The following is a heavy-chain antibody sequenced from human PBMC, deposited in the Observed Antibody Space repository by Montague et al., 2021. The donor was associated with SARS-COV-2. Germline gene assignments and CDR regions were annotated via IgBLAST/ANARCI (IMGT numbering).Heavy chain of an antibody. V-gene: IGHV4-4*07. D-gene: IGHD3-16*01. Sequence: SETLSLTCSISGVSITSYYWSWVRQPAGKGLEWIGNIDASGSTNYSPSLTSRVRLSIDNPKNQFSLKLESLTAADTAVYYCVRDGGNWYYFDYWGQGALVTVSP. CDR2: IDASGST. CDR1: GVSITSYY. CDR3: VRDGGNWYYFDY. J-gene: IGHJ4*02.